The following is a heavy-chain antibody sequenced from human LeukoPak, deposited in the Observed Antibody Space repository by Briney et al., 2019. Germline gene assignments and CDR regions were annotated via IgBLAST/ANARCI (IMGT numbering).Heavy chain of an antibody. Sequence: GGSLRLSCAASGFTFSSYAMHWVRQAPGKGLEWVAVISYDGSNKYYADSVKGRFTISRDDSKNTLYLQMNSLRAEDTAVYYCALDWGSPSGWGQGTLVTVSS. D-gene: IGHD7-27*01. J-gene: IGHJ4*02. CDR1: GFTFSSYA. CDR2: ISYDGSNK. V-gene: IGHV3-30-3*01. CDR3: ALDWGSPSG.